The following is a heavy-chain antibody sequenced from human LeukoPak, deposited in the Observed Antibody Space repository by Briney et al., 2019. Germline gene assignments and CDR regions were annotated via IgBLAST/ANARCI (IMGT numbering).Heavy chain of an antibody. CDR1: GFTFSSYA. D-gene: IGHD5-24*01. CDR2: ISYDGSNK. V-gene: IGHV3-30*04. CDR3: ARDGYNYFDY. Sequence: GRSLRLSCAASGFTFSSYAMHWVRQAPGKGLEWVAVISYDGSNKYYADPVKGRFTISRDNSKNTLYLQMNSLRAEDTAVYYCARDGYNYFDYWGQGTLVTVSS. J-gene: IGHJ4*02.